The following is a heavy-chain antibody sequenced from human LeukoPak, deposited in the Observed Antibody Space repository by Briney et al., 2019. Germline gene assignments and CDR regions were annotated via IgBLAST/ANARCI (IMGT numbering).Heavy chain of an antibody. V-gene: IGHV3-48*02. Sequence: PGGSLRLSCAASGFTFSTYTMNWVRQAPGKGLEWISYISSTSSTIYYADSVKGRFTISRDNAKNSLYLQMNSLRDEDTAVYYCARDIYGSGGYWGQGTLVTVSS. CDR2: ISSTSSTI. CDR1: GFTFSTYT. CDR3: ARDIYGSGGY. J-gene: IGHJ4*02. D-gene: IGHD3-10*01.